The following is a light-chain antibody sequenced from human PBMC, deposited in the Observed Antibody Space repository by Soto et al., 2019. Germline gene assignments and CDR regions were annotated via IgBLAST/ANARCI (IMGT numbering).Light chain of an antibody. J-gene: IGLJ2*01. V-gene: IGLV4-69*01. CDR2: LNSDGSH. CDR1: SGHSSYA. CDR3: QTWGTGIVV. Sequence: QSVLTKSPSASASLGASVKLTCTLSSGHSSYAIAWHQQQPEKGPRYLMKLNSDGSHSKGDGIPDRFSGSSSGAERYLTISSLQSEDEADYSCQTWGTGIVVFGGGTKLTVL.